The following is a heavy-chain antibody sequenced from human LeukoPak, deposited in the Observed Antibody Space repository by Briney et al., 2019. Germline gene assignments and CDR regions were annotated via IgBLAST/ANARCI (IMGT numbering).Heavy chain of an antibody. D-gene: IGHD2-21*01. CDR1: GFTFTSYS. J-gene: IGHJ6*02. V-gene: IGHV3-23*01. Sequence: PGGSLRLSCAASGFTFTSYSMNWVRQAPGKGLEWVSAISGSGGTTYYADSVRGRFTISRDNSKNTLYLQMNSLRAEDTAVYYCAKDRDPRLWYYYGMDVWGQGTTVTVS. CDR3: AKDRDPRLWYYYGMDV. CDR2: ISGSGGTT.